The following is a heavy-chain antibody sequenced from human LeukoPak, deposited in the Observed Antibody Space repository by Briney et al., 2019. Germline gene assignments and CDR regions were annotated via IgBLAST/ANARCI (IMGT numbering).Heavy chain of an antibody. CDR2: LSGNGRIV. V-gene: IGHV3-23*01. D-gene: IGHD3-10*01. Sequence: GGSLRLSCAGSGFTFSIYAMNWLRQAPGEGLEWVSGLSGNGRIVNYADSVKGRFTISRDNSKNTLYLQMNSLRADDTAVYYCAKMSGVVWFGELRLPFDSWGQGTVVTVSS. CDR3: AKMSGVVWFGELRLPFDS. CDR1: GFTFSIYA. J-gene: IGHJ4*02.